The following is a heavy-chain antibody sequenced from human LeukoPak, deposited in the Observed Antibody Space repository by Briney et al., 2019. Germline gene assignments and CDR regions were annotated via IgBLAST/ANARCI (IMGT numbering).Heavy chain of an antibody. D-gene: IGHD1-26*01. CDR3: ASLSGSYLYLPSGPFDY. V-gene: IGHV1-2*02. Sequence: ASVKVSCKASGYTFTSYYMHWVRQAPGQGLEWMGWIDPNSGGTNYAQKFQGRVTMTRDTSISTAYMELSRLRSDDTAVYYCASLSGSYLYLPSGPFDYWGQGTLVTVSS. J-gene: IGHJ4*02. CDR2: IDPNSGGT. CDR1: GYTFTSYY.